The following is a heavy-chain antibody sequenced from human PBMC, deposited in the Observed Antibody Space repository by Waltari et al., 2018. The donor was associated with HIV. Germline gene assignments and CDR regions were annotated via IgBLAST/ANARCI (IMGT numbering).Heavy chain of an antibody. J-gene: IGHJ4*02. CDR3: ARDSPNAYSWGGSYSRFDY. V-gene: IGHV3-33*01. D-gene: IGHD1-26*01. CDR1: GFTFSSYG. CDR2: IWYDGSNK. Sequence: QVQLVESGGGVVQPGRSLRLSCAASGFTFSSYGMPWVRQAPGKGLEWVAVIWYDGSNKYYEDSVKGRFTISRDNSKTTLYLQRNSLRAEDTVVYYCARDSPNAYSWGGSYSRFDYWGQGTRVTVSS.